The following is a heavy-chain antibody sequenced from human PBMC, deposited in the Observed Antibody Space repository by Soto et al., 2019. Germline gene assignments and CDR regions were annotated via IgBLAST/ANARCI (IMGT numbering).Heavy chain of an antibody. D-gene: IGHD5-18*01. CDR3: ARASNKRGNSYGPDY. CDR1: GGSISSGGYY. Sequence: SETLSLTCTVSGGSISSGGYYWSWIRQHPGKGLEWIGYIYYSGSTYYNPSLKSRVTISVDTSKNQFSLKLSSVTAADTAVYYCARASNKRGNSYGPDYWGQGTLVTVSS. V-gene: IGHV4-31*03. J-gene: IGHJ4*02. CDR2: IYYSGST.